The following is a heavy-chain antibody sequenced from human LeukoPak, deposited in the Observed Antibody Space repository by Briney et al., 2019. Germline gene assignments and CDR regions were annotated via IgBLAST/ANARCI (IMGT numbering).Heavy chain of an antibody. CDR2: IYYSGSS. CDR1: GGSISSGDHY. V-gene: IGHV4-30-4*08. Sequence: SETLSLTCTVSGGSISSGDHYWSWIRRPPGKGLEWIGSIYYSGSSYYSPSLKSRLTISVDTSKNQFSLKLSSVTAADTAVYYCAREDCTENWFDPWGQGTLVTVSS. J-gene: IGHJ5*02. D-gene: IGHD2-21*02. CDR3: AREDCTENWFDP.